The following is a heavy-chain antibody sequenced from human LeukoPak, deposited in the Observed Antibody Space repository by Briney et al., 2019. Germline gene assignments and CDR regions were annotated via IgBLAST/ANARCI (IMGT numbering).Heavy chain of an antibody. CDR2: IKQDGSEK. CDR3: ASDLQHYDSSGYYYY. D-gene: IGHD3-22*01. CDR1: GFTFSSYW. V-gene: IGHV3-7*01. Sequence: GGSLRLSCAASGFTFSSYWMSWVRQSPGQGLEWVANIKQDGSEKYYVDSVKGRFTISRDNAKNSLYLQMNSLTAEDTAVYYCASDLQHYDSSGYYYYWGQGTLVTVSS. J-gene: IGHJ4*02.